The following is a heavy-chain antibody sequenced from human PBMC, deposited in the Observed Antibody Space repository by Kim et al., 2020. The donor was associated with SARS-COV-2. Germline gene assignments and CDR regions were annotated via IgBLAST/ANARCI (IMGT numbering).Heavy chain of an antibody. V-gene: IGHV5-51*01. CDR2: IYPGDSDT. D-gene: IGHD6-13*01. Sequence: GESLKISCKGSGYSFTSYWIGWVRQMPGKGLEWMGIIYPGDSDTRYSPSFQGQVTISADKSISTAYLQWSSLKASDTAMYYCARMLGSSWYVDWFDPWGQGTLVTVSS. CDR1: GYSFTSYW. J-gene: IGHJ5*02. CDR3: ARMLGSSWYVDWFDP.